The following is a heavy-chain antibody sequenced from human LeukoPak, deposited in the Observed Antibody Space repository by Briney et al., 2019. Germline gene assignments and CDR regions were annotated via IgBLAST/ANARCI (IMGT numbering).Heavy chain of an antibody. CDR1: GFTFSSYA. D-gene: IGHD6-13*01. V-gene: IGHV3-30-3*01. J-gene: IGHJ4*02. CDR2: ISYDGSNK. Sequence: PGGPLRLSCAASGFTFSSYAMHWVRQAPGKGLEWVAVISYDGSNKYYADSVKGRFTISRDNSKNTLYLQMNSLRAEDTAVYYCARGGIAAAGYWGQGTLVTVSS. CDR3: ARGGIAAAGY.